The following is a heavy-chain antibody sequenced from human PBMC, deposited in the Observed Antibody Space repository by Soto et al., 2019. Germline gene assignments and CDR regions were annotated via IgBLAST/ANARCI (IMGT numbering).Heavy chain of an antibody. CDR3: GRTGCYRGGSCYSGDY. V-gene: IGHV1-69*01. Sequence: QVQLVQSGAEVKKPGSSVKVSCKASGGTFSSYAISWVRQAPGQGLEWMGGIIPIFGTANYAQKFQGIVTITADESTSTAYMELSSLSSEDTAVYYCGRTGCYRGGSCYSGDYWGQGTLVTVSS. J-gene: IGHJ4*02. D-gene: IGHD2-15*01. CDR1: GGTFSSYA. CDR2: IIPIFGTA.